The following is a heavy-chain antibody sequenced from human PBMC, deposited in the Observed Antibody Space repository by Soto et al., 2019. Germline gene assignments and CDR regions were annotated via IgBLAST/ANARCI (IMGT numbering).Heavy chain of an antibody. Sequence: VGSLRLSCAASVFTFRSFTMNWVRHSPGKGLEWVSTISSNSAYIYYTDALRGRFTISRDNAKNPMHLQMNSLRAEDTAVYYCTRDRSRHTSARRWCGPWGPGTLVTVX. J-gene: IGHJ5*02. D-gene: IGHD2-2*01. CDR2: ISSNSAYI. CDR3: TRDRSRHTSARRWCGP. V-gene: IGHV3-21*01. CDR1: VFTFRSFT.